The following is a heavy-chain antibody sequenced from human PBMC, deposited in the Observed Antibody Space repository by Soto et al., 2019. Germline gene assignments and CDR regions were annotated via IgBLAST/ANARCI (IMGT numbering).Heavy chain of an antibody. Sequence: QVQLQESGTELVKPSQNLSLTCTVSGGSISSGGYYWSWIRQHPGKGLEWIGYIYYSGSTYYNPSLRYRVIISGDTSKIQFSRKLRSVTAADTAVYYCARLDVWCQGTTVTVSS. CDR3: ARLDV. V-gene: IGHV4-31*03. CDR1: GGSISSGGYY. J-gene: IGHJ6*02. CDR2: IYYSGST.